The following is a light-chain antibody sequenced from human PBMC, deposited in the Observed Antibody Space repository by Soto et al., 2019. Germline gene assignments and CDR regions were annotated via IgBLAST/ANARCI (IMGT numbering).Light chain of an antibody. CDR1: SSNIGTGYH. V-gene: IGLV1-40*01. Sequence: QSVLTQPPSVSGAPGQRVTISCTGSSSNIGTGYHVHWYQQLPGTAPKLLIYGNNNRPSGVPDRFSGSKSATSASLAITGLQAEDEADYYCEAWDDSLNGVVFGGGTKLTVL. CDR3: EAWDDSLNGVV. J-gene: IGLJ2*01. CDR2: GNN.